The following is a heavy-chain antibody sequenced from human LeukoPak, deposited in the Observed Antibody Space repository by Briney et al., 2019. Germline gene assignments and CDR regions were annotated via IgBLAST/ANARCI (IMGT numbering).Heavy chain of an antibody. CDR1: GGSFSGYY. D-gene: IGHD3-10*01. CDR2: INHSGST. Sequence: SETLSLTCAVYGGSFSGYYWSWIRQPPGKGLEWIGEINHSGSTNYNPSLKSRVTISVDTSKNQFSLKLSSVTAADTAVYNCARSVLLWFGETGRAFDIWGQGTMVTVSS. V-gene: IGHV4-34*01. CDR3: ARSVLLWFGETGRAFDI. J-gene: IGHJ3*02.